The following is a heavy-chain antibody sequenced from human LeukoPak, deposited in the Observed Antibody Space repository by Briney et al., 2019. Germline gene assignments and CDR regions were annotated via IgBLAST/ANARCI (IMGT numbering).Heavy chain of an antibody. CDR1: GFTFSSYA. Sequence: PGGSLRLSCAASGFTFSSYAMHWVRQAPGKGLEYVSAISSNGGSTYYANSVKGRFTISRDNSKNTLYLQMGSLRAEDMAVYYCARGRDGYNGDWFDPWGQGTLVTVSS. D-gene: IGHD5-24*01. CDR3: ARGRDGYNGDWFDP. CDR2: ISSNGGST. V-gene: IGHV3-64*01. J-gene: IGHJ5*02.